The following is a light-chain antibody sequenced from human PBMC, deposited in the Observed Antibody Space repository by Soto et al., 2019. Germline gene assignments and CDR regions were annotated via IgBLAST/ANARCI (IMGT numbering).Light chain of an antibody. CDR3: LQDFNFPFT. CDR1: QDISNH. Sequence: AIPMTQSPSSLSASVGDRVTITCRASQDISNHLAWYQQKPGTAPKVLISAASRLQAGVPSRFSGSGSGTDFTLTISSLQPEDFATYYCLQDFNFPFTFGQGTKLEVK. J-gene: IGKJ2*01. CDR2: AAS. V-gene: IGKV1-6*01.